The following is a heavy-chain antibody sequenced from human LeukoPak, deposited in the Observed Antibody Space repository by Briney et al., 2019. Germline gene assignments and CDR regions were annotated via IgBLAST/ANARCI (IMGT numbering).Heavy chain of an antibody. V-gene: IGHV1-2*02. CDR3: ARDSTGFTIFGNY. Sequence: ASVKVSCKASGYTFTGYYMHWVRQAPGQGLEWMGWINPNNGDTNFAQKFQGRVTMTRDTSIATAYMELSRLTSDDTAVYYCARDSTGFTIFGNYWGQGTLLTVSS. D-gene: IGHD3-3*01. J-gene: IGHJ4*02. CDR2: INPNNGDT. CDR1: GYTFTGYY.